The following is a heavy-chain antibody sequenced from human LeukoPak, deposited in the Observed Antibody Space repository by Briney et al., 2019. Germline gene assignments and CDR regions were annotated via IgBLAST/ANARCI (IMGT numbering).Heavy chain of an antibody. CDR1: GYSISSGYY. J-gene: IGHJ5*02. V-gene: IGHV4-38-2*01. Sequence: SETLSLTCSVSGYSISSGYYWGWIRQPPGKGLEWIGSIYHSGSTYYNPSLKSRVTISVDTSKNQFSLKLSSVTAADTAVYYCARLSTWFDPWGQGTLVTVSS. CDR2: IYHSGST. CDR3: ARLSTWFDP.